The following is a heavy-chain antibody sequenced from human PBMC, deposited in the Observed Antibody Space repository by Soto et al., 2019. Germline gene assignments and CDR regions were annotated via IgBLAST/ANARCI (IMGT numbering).Heavy chain of an antibody. Sequence: GGSLRLSCAASGFTFSSFGMHWVRQAPGKGLEWVAVIWYDGSNKYYADSVKGRFTISRDNSKNTLYLQMNSLRAEDTAVYYCATSNIAAAGTFSAFDIWGQGTMVTVSS. V-gene: IGHV3-33*01. CDR3: ATSNIAAAGTFSAFDI. CDR2: IWYDGSNK. J-gene: IGHJ3*02. CDR1: GFTFSSFG. D-gene: IGHD6-13*01.